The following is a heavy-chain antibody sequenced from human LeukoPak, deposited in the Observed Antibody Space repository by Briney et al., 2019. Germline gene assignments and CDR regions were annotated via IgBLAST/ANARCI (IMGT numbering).Heavy chain of an antibody. Sequence: GASVKVSCKASGGTFSSYAISWVRQAPGQGLEWMGGIIPIFGTANYAQKFQGRVTMTRDTSTSTVYMELSSLRSEDTAVYYCASLVGANFDYWGQGTLVTVSS. CDR3: ASLVGANFDY. CDR1: GGTFSSYA. D-gene: IGHD1-26*01. V-gene: IGHV1-69*05. CDR2: IIPIFGTA. J-gene: IGHJ4*02.